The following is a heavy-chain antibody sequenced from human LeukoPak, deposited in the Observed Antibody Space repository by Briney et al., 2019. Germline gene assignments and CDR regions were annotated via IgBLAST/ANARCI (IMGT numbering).Heavy chain of an antibody. V-gene: IGHV1-24*01. J-gene: IGHJ5*02. CDR3: ATEGSRYCSGGSCYP. D-gene: IGHD2-15*01. CDR2: FDPEDDET. Sequence: GASVKVSCKVSGYTLTELSMHWVRQAPGKGLEWMGGFDPEDDETIYAQKFQGRVTMTEDTSTDTAYMELSSLRSEDTAVYYCATEGSRYCSGGSCYPWGQGTLVTVSS. CDR1: GYTLTELS.